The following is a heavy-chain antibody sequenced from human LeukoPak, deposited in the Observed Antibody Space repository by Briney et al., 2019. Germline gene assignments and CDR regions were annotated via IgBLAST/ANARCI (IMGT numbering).Heavy chain of an antibody. J-gene: IGHJ4*02. CDR3: TRDEPGSSWFN. D-gene: IGHD6-19*01. CDR2: IVGSST. CDR1: GFTGRDYH. V-gene: IGHV3-23*01. Sequence: GGSLRLSSTASGFTGRDYHMSWIRQAPGKELELVSAIVGSSTHHADSVKGRFTISRDNCKNTLNLQMNSLRAEDSAIYYCTRDEPGSSWFNWGQGTLVTVSS.